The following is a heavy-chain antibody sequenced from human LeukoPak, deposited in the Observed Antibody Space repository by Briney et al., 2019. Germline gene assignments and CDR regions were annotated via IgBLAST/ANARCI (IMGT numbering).Heavy chain of an antibody. V-gene: IGHV3-23*01. Sequence: PGGSLRLSCAASGFTFSSYAMSWVRQAPGKGLEWVSAISGSGGSTYYADSVKGRFTISRDNFKNTLYLQMNSLRAEDTAVYYCAKDLGFWSGYLGGDWGQGTLVTVSS. CDR2: ISGSGGST. CDR3: AKDLGFWSGYLGGD. CDR1: GFTFSSYA. D-gene: IGHD3-3*01. J-gene: IGHJ4*02.